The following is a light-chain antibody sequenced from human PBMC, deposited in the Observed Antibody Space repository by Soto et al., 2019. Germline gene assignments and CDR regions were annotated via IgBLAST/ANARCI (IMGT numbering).Light chain of an antibody. CDR3: QQYNALSYT. CDR2: DAS. CDR1: QSISSW. V-gene: IGKV1-5*01. J-gene: IGKJ2*01. Sequence: DIQMTQSPSTLSASVGDRVTITCRASQSISSWLAWYQQKPGKAPKLLIYDASSLESGVPSRFSGSGSGTEFTLTISSLQPDDSATYYCQQYNALSYTFGQGTKLEI.